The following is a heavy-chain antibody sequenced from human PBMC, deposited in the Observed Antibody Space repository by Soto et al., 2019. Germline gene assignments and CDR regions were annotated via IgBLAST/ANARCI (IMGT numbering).Heavy chain of an antibody. V-gene: IGHV5-10-1*01. Sequence: PGESLKISCKGSEYSFTNYWISWVRQMPGKGLEWMGRIDPSDSYSNYSPSFQGHVTISADKSISTAYLQWSSLKASDTAMYYCARHFDSSGYYFPLDYWGQGTLVTVSS. CDR1: EYSFTNYW. CDR2: IDPSDSYS. CDR3: ARHFDSSGYYFPLDY. D-gene: IGHD3-22*01. J-gene: IGHJ4*02.